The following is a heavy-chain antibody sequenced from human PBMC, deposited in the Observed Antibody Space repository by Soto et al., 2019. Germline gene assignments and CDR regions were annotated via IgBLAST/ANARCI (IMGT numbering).Heavy chain of an antibody. D-gene: IGHD3-22*01. J-gene: IGHJ4*02. Sequence: SVKVSCKASGGTFSSYSISWVRQAPGHGLERMGGIIPIFGTAHYAQKFQGRVTVTAYESTSNAYMELSSLSAEDTAPFFCVRAYDSMAYYFCPLGYWGEGTRVT. CDR2: IIPIFGTA. CDR3: VRAYDSMAYYFCPLGY. CDR1: GGTFSSYS. V-gene: IGHV1-69*13.